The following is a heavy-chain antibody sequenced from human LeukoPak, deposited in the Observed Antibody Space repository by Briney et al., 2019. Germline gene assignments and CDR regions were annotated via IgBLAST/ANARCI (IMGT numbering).Heavy chain of an antibody. J-gene: IGHJ4*02. CDR1: GYTFTSYD. Sequence: ASVKVSCKASGYTFTSYDINWVRQATGQGLEWMGWMNPNSGNTGYAQKFQGRVTMTRNTPISTAYMELSSLRSEDTAVYYCARGDFYYDSSTNWGQGTLVTVSS. CDR2: MNPNSGNT. CDR3: ARGDFYYDSSTN. D-gene: IGHD3-22*01. V-gene: IGHV1-8*01.